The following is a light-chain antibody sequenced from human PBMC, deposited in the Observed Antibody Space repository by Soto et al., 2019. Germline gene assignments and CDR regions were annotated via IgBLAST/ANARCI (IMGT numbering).Light chain of an antibody. V-gene: IGKV3-15*01. J-gene: IGKJ5*01. CDR3: QQYNNWPPIT. CDR1: QSVRSN. Sequence: EIVMTQAAGTLSVSPEERDTNSSRASQSVRSNLAWYQQTPGQAPRLLIYGASTRATGIPSRFSGSGSGTEFTLNISILQSEDFAVYYCQQYNNWPPITFGQGTRLEIK. CDR2: GAS.